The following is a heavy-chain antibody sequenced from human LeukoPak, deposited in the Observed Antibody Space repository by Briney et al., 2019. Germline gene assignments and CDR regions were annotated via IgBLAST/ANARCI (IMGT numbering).Heavy chain of an antibody. Sequence: GGSLRLSCAASGFTVSSNYMSWVRQAPGKGLEWVSSISGSGGSTYYADSVKGRFTISRDNSKNTLYLQMNSLRADDTAVYYCAKGVASSGTPVDYWGQGTLVTVSS. CDR2: ISGSGGST. CDR3: AKGVASSGTPVDY. J-gene: IGHJ4*02. D-gene: IGHD3-10*01. V-gene: IGHV3-23*01. CDR1: GFTVSSNY.